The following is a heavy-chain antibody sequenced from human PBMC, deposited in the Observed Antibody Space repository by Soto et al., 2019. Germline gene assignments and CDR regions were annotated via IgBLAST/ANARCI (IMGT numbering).Heavy chain of an antibody. D-gene: IGHD6-6*01. Sequence: GESLKISCAASGFTFSSYGMHWVRQAPGKGLEWVAVISYDGSNKYYADSVKGRFTISRDNSKNTLYLQMNSLRAEDTAVYYCAKDYGTSSSFDYWGQGTLVTVSS. CDR1: GFTFSSYG. J-gene: IGHJ4*02. CDR2: ISYDGSNK. V-gene: IGHV3-30*18. CDR3: AKDYGTSSSFDY.